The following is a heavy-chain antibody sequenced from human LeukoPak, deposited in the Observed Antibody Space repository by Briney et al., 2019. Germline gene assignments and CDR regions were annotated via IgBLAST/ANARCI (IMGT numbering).Heavy chain of an antibody. CDR3: AREYGITMVRGGPDY. CDR1: GFTFSSYW. D-gene: IGHD3-10*01. J-gene: IGHJ4*02. V-gene: IGHV3-74*01. CDR2: INRDGSST. Sequence: PGGSLRLSCAASGFTFSSYWMHWVRQAPGKGLVWVSRINRDGSSTSYADSVKGRFTISRDNAKNTLYLQMNSLRAEDTAVYYCAREYGITMVRGGPDYWGQGTLVTVSS.